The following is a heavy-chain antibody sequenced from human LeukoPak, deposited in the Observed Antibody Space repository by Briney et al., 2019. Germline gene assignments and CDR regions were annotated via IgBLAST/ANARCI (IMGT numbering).Heavy chain of an antibody. V-gene: IGHV3-23*01. Sequence: GGSLRLSCAASGFTFSSYAMSWVRQAPGKGLEWVSGISGSGGRGSGGTTYYADSVKGRVTISRDNSKNTLYLQMDSLRAEDTAVYYCAKGRGQGFDYWGQGSLVTVSS. CDR1: GFTFSSYA. CDR3: AKGRGQGFDY. D-gene: IGHD3-10*01. CDR2: ISGSGGRGSGGTT. J-gene: IGHJ4*02.